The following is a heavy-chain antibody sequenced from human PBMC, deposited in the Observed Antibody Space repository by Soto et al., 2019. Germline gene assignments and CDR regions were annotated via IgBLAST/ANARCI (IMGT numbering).Heavy chain of an antibody. CDR2: ISYDGSNK. J-gene: IGHJ6*02. CDR3: AKEYCSSTSCFQYYYYYYGMDV. CDR1: GFTFSSYG. D-gene: IGHD2-2*01. V-gene: IGHV3-30*18. Sequence: QVQLVESGGGVVQPGRSLRLSCAASGFTFSSYGMHWVRQAPGKGLEWVAVISYDGSNKYYADSVKGRVTISRDNSKNTRYLQMNSQRAEDTAVYYCAKEYCSSTSCFQYYYYYYGMDVWGQGTTVTVSS.